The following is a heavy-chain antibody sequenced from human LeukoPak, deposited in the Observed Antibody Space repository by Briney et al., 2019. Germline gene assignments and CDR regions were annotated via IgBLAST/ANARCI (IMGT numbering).Heavy chain of an antibody. CDR2: ISSSGSTI. V-gene: IGHV3-48*03. CDR3: ARDRHGGERALGY. CDR1: GFTFSSYE. D-gene: IGHD3-16*01. J-gene: IGHJ4*02. Sequence: PGGSLRLSCAASGFTFSSYEMNWVRQAPGKGLEWVSYISSSGSTIYYADSVKGRFTISRDNAKNSLYLQMNSLRAEDTAAYYCARDRHGGERALGYWGQGTLVTVSS.